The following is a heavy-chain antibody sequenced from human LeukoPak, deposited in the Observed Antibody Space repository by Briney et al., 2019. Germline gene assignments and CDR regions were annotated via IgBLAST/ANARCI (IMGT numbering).Heavy chain of an antibody. D-gene: IGHD2-2*02. V-gene: IGHV3-23*01. J-gene: IGHJ5*02. Sequence: PGGSLRLSCAASGFTFSSYAMSWVRQAPGKGLEWVSVIGGSGGSTYYADSVKGRFTISRDNAKNSLYLQMNSLRAEDTAVYYCAREGSIVVVPAAIGWFDPWGQGTLVTVSS. CDR3: AREGSIVVVPAAIGWFDP. CDR2: IGGSGGST. CDR1: GFTFSSYA.